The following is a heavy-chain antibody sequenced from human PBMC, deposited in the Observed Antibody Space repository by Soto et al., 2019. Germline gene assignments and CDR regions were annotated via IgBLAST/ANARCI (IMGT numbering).Heavy chain of an antibody. D-gene: IGHD4-4*01. CDR2: ISAYNGNT. Sequence: ASVKVSCKAAGDTFTGYGIRWVRQAPGQGLEWMGWISAYNGNTNYAQKLQGRVTLTTDTSKNQVSLKLSSVTAAEPAVYYCERCSRTVTTYYFDYGGQGTLVTVSS. J-gene: IGHJ4*02. CDR3: ERCSRTVTTYYFDY. CDR1: GDTFTGYG. V-gene: IGHV1-18*01.